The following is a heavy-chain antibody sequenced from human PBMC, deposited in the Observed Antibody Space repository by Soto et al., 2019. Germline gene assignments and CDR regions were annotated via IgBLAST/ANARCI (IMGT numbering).Heavy chain of an antibody. CDR2: LHFRGYT. V-gene: IGHV4-59*11. Sequence: KASETLSLTCTVSGGSIGSQYWTWVRQSPGKGLEWIGHLHFRGYTNYNPSLQSRVTISSARSTNQVSLTLSSVTAADTALYYCARAAYCPGNCYSYFEFWGQGTLVTVSS. J-gene: IGHJ4*02. D-gene: IGHD2-21*02. CDR3: ARAAYCPGNCYSYFEF. CDR1: GGSIGSQY.